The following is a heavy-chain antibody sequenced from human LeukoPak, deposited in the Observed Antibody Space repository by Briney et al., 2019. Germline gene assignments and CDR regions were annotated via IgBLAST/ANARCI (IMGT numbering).Heavy chain of an antibody. J-gene: IGHJ4*02. V-gene: IGHV3-23*01. D-gene: IGHD3-3*01. CDR2: VSESGGSI. CDR3: ASGEWLFDY. Sequence: GGSLRLSCVASGFTFSTYAMGWVRQVPGKGLEWVSSVSESGGSIYYADSVKGRFTISRDNAKNTLYLQMNSLRAEDTAVYYCASGEWLFDYWGQGTLVTVSS. CDR1: GFTFSTYA.